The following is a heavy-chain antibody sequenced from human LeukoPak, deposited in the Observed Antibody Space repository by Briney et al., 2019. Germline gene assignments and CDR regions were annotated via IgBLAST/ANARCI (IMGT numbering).Heavy chain of an antibody. Sequence: GGSLRLSCAASGFTFSGYYMHWVRQAPGQGLEWMGWINPNSGGANYAQKLQGRVTMTRDTSISTAYMELSRLRSDDTAVYYCARDRTKYCSSTSCPLDYWGQGSLVTVSS. J-gene: IGHJ4*02. D-gene: IGHD2-2*01. CDR1: GFTFSGYY. CDR3: ARDRTKYCSSTSCPLDY. V-gene: IGHV1-2*02. CDR2: INPNSGGA.